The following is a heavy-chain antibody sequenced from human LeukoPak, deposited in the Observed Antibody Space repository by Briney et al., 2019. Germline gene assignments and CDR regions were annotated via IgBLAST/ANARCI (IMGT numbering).Heavy chain of an antibody. CDR3: AKDPLQQLVPLGVY. D-gene: IGHD6-13*01. CDR2: ISGSGGST. Sequence: RPGGSLRLSCAASGFTFSSYAMSWVRQAPGKGLEWVSAISGSGGSTYYADSVKGRFTISRDNSKNTLYLQMNSLRAEDTAVYYCAKDPLQQLVPLGVYWGQGTLVTVSS. CDR1: GFTFSSYA. J-gene: IGHJ4*02. V-gene: IGHV3-23*01.